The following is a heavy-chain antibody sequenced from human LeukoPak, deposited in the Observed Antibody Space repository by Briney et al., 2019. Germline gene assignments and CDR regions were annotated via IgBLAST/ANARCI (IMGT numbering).Heavy chain of an antibody. CDR2: IYYSGST. CDR1: GGSISSSSYY. J-gene: IGHJ4*02. CDR3: ARDSTYYYDSSGYSVDY. V-gene: IGHV4-39*07. Sequence: SSETLSLTCTVSGGSISSSSYYWGWIRQPPGKGLEWIGSIYYSGSTYYNPSLKSRVTISVDMSKNQFSLKLSSVTAADTAVYYCARDSTYYYDSSGYSVDYWGQGTLVTVSS. D-gene: IGHD3-22*01.